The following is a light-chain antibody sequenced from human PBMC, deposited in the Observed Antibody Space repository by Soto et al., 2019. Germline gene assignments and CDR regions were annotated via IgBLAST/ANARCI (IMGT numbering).Light chain of an antibody. CDR1: SSDVGGSKY. CDR2: KVS. V-gene: IGLV2-14*01. J-gene: IGLJ1*01. CDR3: TSSTSDSLYV. Sequence: QSGLTQPASGSGSPGQSITISCTGTSSDVGGSKYFSWYQQYPGKVPKLLINKVSNRPSGVSNRFSGSKSGNTASLTISGLLAEDEADYFCTSSTSDSLYVFGSGTKVTVL.